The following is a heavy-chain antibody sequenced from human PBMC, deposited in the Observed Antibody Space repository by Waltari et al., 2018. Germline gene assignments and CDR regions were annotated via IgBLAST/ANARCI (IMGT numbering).Heavy chain of an antibody. J-gene: IGHJ6*02. CDR1: GGTFSSYA. CDR2: IIPIFGTA. D-gene: IGHD2-15*01. V-gene: IGHV1-69*14. CDR3: ARDPGLPYIVVVHYGMDV. Sequence: QVQLVQSGDEVTKPGTSVKVSCKASGGTFSSYAISWVRQAPGQGLEWMGRIIPIFGTANYAQKFQGRVTITADKSTSTAYMELSSLRSEDTAVYYCARDPGLPYIVVVHYGMDVWGQGTTVTVSS.